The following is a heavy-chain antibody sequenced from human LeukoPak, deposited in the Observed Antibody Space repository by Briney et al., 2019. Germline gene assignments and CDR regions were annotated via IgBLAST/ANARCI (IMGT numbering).Heavy chain of an antibody. CDR1: GFTFDDYA. CDR2: ISWNSGSI. CDR3: AKDKGQIRDHYFDY. J-gene: IGHJ4*02. Sequence: GGSLRLSCAASGFTFDDYAMHWVRQPPGKGLEWVSGISWNSGSIGYADSVKGRFTISRDNAKNSLYLQMNSLRAEDMAFYYCAKDKGQIRDHYFDYWGQGTLVTVSS. V-gene: IGHV3-9*03. D-gene: IGHD4-17*01.